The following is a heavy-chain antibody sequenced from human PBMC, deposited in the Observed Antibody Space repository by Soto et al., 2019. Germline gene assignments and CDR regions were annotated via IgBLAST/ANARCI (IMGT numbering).Heavy chain of an antibody. CDR2: IYYSGST. CDR1: GGSISSYY. Sequence: SETLSRTCTVSGGSISSYYWSWIRQPPGKGLEWIGYIYYSGSTNYNPSLKSRVTISVDTSKNQFSLKLSYVTAADTAVYYCARDRRWEITRPYYYGMDVWGQGTLVT. J-gene: IGHJ6*02. CDR3: ARDRRWEITRPYYYGMDV. D-gene: IGHD1-26*01. V-gene: IGHV4-59*01.